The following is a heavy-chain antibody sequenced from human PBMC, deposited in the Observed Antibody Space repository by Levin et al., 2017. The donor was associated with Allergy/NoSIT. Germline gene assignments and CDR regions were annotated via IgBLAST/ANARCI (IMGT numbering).Heavy chain of an antibody. D-gene: IGHD5-24*01. V-gene: IGHV1-69*06. Sequence: VASVKVSCKASGGTFSSYAISWVRQAPGQGLEWMGGIIPIFGTANYAQKFQGRVTITADKSTSTAYMELSSLRSEDTAVYYCARGVGYNNLDYWGQGTLVTVSS. J-gene: IGHJ4*02. CDR2: IIPIFGTA. CDR3: ARGVGYNNLDY. CDR1: GGTFSSYA.